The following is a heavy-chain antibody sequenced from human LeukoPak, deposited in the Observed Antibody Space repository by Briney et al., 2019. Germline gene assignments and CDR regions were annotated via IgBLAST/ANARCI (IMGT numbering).Heavy chain of an antibody. J-gene: IGHJ4*02. CDR1: GFTFSSYS. V-gene: IGHV3-21*04. Sequence: GGSLRLSCAASGFTFSSYSMNWVRQAPGKGLEWVSSISSSSSYIYYADSVKGRFTISRDNAKNSLYLQMNSLRAEDTAVYYCARAYGSAPWGFDYWGQGTLVTVSS. CDR2: ISSSSSYI. CDR3: ARAYGSAPWGFDY. D-gene: IGHD3-10*01.